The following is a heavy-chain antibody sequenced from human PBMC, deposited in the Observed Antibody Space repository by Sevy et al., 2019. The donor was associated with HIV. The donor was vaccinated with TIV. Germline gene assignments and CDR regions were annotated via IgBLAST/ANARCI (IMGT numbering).Heavy chain of an antibody. J-gene: IGHJ5*02. V-gene: IGHV3-49*04. CDR3: TRMTTVTTPFDP. D-gene: IGHD4-4*01. Sequence: GGSLRLSCAASGFTFSSYGMHWVRQAPGKGLEWVGFIRSKAYGGTTEYAASVKGRFTISRDDSKSIAYLQMNSLKTEDTAVYYCTRMTTVTTPFDPWGQGTLVTVSS. CDR2: IRSKAYGGTT. CDR1: GFTFSSYG.